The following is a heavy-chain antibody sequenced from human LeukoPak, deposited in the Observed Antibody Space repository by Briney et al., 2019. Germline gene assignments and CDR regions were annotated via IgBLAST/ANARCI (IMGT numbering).Heavy chain of an antibody. Sequence: PGGSLRLSCADSGFTFTSYSMSCVRQAPGKGLEWVSFISTSSSDIYYADSVKGRFTISRDNAKNSVYLQMNSLRAEDTAVYYCAGVPDFRSSAGLDYWGQGTLVTVSS. J-gene: IGHJ4*02. D-gene: IGHD3-3*01. CDR1: GFTFTSYS. CDR3: AGVPDFRSSAGLDY. V-gene: IGHV3-21*06. CDR2: ISTSSSDI.